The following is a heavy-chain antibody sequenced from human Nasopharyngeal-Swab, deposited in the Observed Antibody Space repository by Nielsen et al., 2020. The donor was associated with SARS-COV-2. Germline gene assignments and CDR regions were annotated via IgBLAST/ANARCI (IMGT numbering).Heavy chain of an antibody. Sequence: SETLSLTCTVSGGSISSSSYYWGWIRQPPGKGLEWIGSIYYSGSTYYNPTLKSRVTISVDTSKNQFSLKLSSVTAADTAVYYCARRPRGVIIPLPGLVRFDPWGQGTLVTVSS. V-gene: IGHV4-39*07. CDR2: IYYSGST. D-gene: IGHD3-10*01. J-gene: IGHJ5*02. CDR1: GGSISSSSYY. CDR3: ARRPRGVIIPLPGLVRFDP.